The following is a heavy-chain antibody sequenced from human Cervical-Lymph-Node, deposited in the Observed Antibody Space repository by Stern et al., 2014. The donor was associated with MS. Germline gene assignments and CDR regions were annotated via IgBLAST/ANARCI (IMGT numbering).Heavy chain of an antibody. CDR1: GYTFTSYY. D-gene: IGHD6-19*01. Sequence: MQLVESGAEVKTPGASVKLSCKASGYTFTSYYRHWVRQAPGLGLEWMGIINPSGGSTNYAQKLQGRVTMTRDTSTSIVYMELNSLRSEDTAVYYCAREVAGHRLGMMDVWGQGTSVTVSS. V-gene: IGHV1-46*01. J-gene: IGHJ6*02. CDR2: INPSGGST. CDR3: AREVAGHRLGMMDV.